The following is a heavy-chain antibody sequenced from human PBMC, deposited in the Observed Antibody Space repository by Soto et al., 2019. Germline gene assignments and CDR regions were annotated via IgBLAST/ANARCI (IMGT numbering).Heavy chain of an antibody. CDR1: GFTFSDFY. CDR3: VRGGGGGQFDA. D-gene: IGHD2-21*01. V-gene: IGHV3-11*06. Sequence: QIQLVESGGGLVKPGGALRLSCEASGFTFSDFYMSWLRLAPGKGLEWLSYISPNSNYREYAESVKGRHTISRDNAKNSLSLQMNSLIVEDTAVYYCVRGGGGGQFDAWGQGAQVTVSS. J-gene: IGHJ5*02. CDR2: ISPNSNYR.